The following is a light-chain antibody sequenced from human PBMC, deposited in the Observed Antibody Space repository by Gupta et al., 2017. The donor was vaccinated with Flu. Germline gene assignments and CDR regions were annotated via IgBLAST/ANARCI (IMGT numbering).Light chain of an antibody. Sequence: QPVLTQSSSASASLGSSVTLTCTLSSGHSSYIIAWHQQQPGKAPRYLMKLEGSGSYNKGSGVPDRFSGSSSGADRYLTISNLQSEDEADYYCETWDSNILYVFGTGTKVTVL. V-gene: IGLV4-60*03. CDR3: ETWDSNILYV. J-gene: IGLJ1*01. CDR2: LEGSGSY. CDR1: SGHSSYI.